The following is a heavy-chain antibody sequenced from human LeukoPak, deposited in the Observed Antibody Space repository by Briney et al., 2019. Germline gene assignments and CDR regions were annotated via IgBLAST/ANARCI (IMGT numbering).Heavy chain of an antibody. V-gene: IGHV3-23*01. D-gene: IGHD5-24*01. Sequence: GGSLRLSCAASGFTFSNYAMSWVRQAPGKGLEWVSGISGSGGRAYYADSVKGRFTISRDNSKNTLYLQMNSLRTEDTAVYYCAKAHGYNYGAYFDYWGQGTLVTVSS. CDR3: AKAHGYNYGAYFDY. CDR1: GFTFSNYA. CDR2: ISGSGGRA. J-gene: IGHJ4*02.